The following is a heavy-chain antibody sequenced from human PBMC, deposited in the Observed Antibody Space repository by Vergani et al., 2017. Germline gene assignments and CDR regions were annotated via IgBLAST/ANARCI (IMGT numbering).Heavy chain of an antibody. Sequence: QVQLVESGGGVVQPGRSLRLSCAASGFTFSSYGMHWVRQAPGKGLEWVAVISYDGSNKYYADSVKGRFTISRDNSKNTLYLQMNSLRAEDTAVYYCAKEDCSSTSCYYYYHYMDVWGKGTTVTVSS. CDR1: GFTFSSYG. D-gene: IGHD2-2*01. CDR3: AKEDCSSTSCYYYYHYMDV. J-gene: IGHJ6*03. V-gene: IGHV3-30*18. CDR2: ISYDGSNK.